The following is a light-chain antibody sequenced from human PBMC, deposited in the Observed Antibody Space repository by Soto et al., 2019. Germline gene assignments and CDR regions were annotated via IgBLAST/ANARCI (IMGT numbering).Light chain of an antibody. J-gene: IGKJ1*01. Sequence: IPLTQSPSTLSASLVDRFTITSRSSQSIRRLVAWYQQTPEKAPKLLIYKASSLDSRVPTWFSGSGSRTVFPLTISCLQAEDFVNYYCQQYYSYPRTFGQGTKVDNK. CDR1: QSIRRL. CDR2: KAS. V-gene: IGKV1-5*03. CDR3: QQYYSYPRT.